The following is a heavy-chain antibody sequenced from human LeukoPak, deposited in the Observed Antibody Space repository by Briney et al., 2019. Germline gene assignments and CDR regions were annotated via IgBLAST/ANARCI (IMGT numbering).Heavy chain of an antibody. V-gene: IGHV4-30-4*01. CDR1: GGSISSGDYY. Sequence: SETLSLTCTVSGGSISSGDYYWSWLRQPPGKGLEWIGYIYYSGSTYYNPSLKSRVTISVDTSKNQFSLKLSSVTAADTAVYYCARAPSEDTYYFDYWGQGTLVTVSS. CDR3: ARAPSEDTYYFDY. CDR2: IYYSGST. J-gene: IGHJ4*02.